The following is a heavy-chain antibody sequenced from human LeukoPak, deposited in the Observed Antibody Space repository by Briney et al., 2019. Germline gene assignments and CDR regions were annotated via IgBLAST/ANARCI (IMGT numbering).Heavy chain of an antibody. CDR2: IIPVVGIA. CDR1: GGTFSSYA. J-gene: IGHJ6*02. CDR3: ARKGYCSSTSCYALDSEGMDV. D-gene: IGHD2-2*01. Sequence: GASVKVSCKASGGTFSSYAISWVRQAPGQGLEWMGRIIPVVGIANYAQRFQGGVTITAGESTRTAYMELNSLRSQDTAVYYCARKGYCSSTSCYALDSEGMDVWGQGTTVTVSS. V-gene: IGHV1-69*04.